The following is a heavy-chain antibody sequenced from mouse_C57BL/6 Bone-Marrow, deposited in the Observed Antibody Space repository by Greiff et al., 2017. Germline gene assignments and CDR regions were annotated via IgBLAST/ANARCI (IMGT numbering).Heavy chain of an antibody. J-gene: IGHJ2*01. V-gene: IGHV5-12*01. D-gene: IGHD1-1*01. CDR2: ISNGGGST. Sequence: EVQGVESGGGLVQPGGSLKLSCAASGFTFSDYYMYWVRQTPEKRLEWVAYISNGGGSTYYPDTVKGRFTISRDNAKNTLYLQMSRLKSEDTAMYYCARHGATDYFDYWGQGTTLTVSS. CDR1: GFTFSDYY. CDR3: ARHGATDYFDY.